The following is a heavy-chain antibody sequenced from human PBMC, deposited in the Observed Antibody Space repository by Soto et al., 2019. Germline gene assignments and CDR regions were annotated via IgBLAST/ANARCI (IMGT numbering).Heavy chain of an antibody. CDR3: ARAGTYNWNYYYYYYYMDV. V-gene: IGHV1-46*03. J-gene: IGHJ6*03. Sequence: ASVKVSCKASGYTFTSYYMHWVRQAPGQGLEWMGIINPSGGSTSYAQKFQGRVTMTRDTSTSTVYMELSSLRSEDTAVYYCARAGTYNWNYYYYYYYMDVWGKRTTVTVSS. D-gene: IGHD1-7*01. CDR1: GYTFTSYY. CDR2: INPSGGST.